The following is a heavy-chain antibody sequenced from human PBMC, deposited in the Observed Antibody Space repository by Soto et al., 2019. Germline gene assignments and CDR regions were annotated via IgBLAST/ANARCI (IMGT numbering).Heavy chain of an antibody. J-gene: IGHJ1*01. CDR3: ARHGALISPFQY. CDR2: IYYSGST. D-gene: IGHD3-16*01. Sequence: SETLSLTCTVSRGSISSSSSYWGWIRQPPGKGLEWIGSIYYSGSTYYNPSLKSRVTISVDRSKNQCSLNLSSVTAADTAVYYCARHGALISPFQYWGQGTLVT. V-gene: IGHV4-39*01. CDR1: RGSISSSSSY.